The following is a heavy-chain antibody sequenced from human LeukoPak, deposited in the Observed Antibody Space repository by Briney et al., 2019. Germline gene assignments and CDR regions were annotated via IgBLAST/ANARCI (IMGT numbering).Heavy chain of an antibody. Sequence: SGGSLRLSCATSGSTFSSYWMTWVRQAPGKGLEWVASIVEDGSETYYLDSVKGRFTFSRDNAKNSLYLQMNSLRGEDTAVYYCARDPTRRFDLWGKGTLVTVSS. J-gene: IGHJ4*02. V-gene: IGHV3-7*01. CDR1: GSTFSSYW. CDR3: ARDPTRRFDL. CDR2: IVEDGSET.